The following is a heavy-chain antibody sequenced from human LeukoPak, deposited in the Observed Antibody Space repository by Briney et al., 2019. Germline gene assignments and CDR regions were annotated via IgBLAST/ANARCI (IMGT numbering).Heavy chain of an antibody. CDR1: GGTFSSYA. J-gene: IGHJ5*02. CDR3: ARGITGSSSWSPWFDP. CDR2: IIPILGIA. V-gene: IGHV1-69*04. Sequence: SVKVSCKASGGTFSSYAISWVRQAPGQGLEWMGRIIPILGIANYAQKFQGRVTITADKSTSTAYMELSSPRSEDTAVYYCARGITGSSSWSPWFDPWGQGTLVTVSS. D-gene: IGHD6-13*01.